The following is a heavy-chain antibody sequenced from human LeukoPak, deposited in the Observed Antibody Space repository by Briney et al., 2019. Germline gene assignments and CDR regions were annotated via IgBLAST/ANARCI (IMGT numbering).Heavy chain of an antibody. Sequence: ASVKVSCKASGYTFSGYYMHGVRQAPGQGLEWMAWIYPNSGGTKYAQKFQGRVTVTRDTSISTAYMQLSRLKSDDTAVYYCATGRGYSYGFDSWGQGTLVTVSS. V-gene: IGHV1-2*02. CDR1: GYTFSGYY. J-gene: IGHJ4*02. D-gene: IGHD5-18*01. CDR2: IYPNSGGT. CDR3: ATGRGYSYGFDS.